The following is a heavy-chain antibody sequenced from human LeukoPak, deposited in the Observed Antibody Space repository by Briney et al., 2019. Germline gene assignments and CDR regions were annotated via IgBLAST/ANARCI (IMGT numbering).Heavy chain of an antibody. CDR2: ISSSSSYI. CDR3: ARILIAAAGLMTP. CDR1: GFTFSSYS. J-gene: IGHJ5*02. Sequence: PGGSLRLSCAASGFTFSSYSMNWVRQAPGKGLEWVSSISSSSSYIYYADSVKGRFTISRDNAKNSLYLQMNSLRAEDTAVYYCARILIAAAGLMTPWGQGTLVTVSS. V-gene: IGHV3-21*01. D-gene: IGHD6-13*01.